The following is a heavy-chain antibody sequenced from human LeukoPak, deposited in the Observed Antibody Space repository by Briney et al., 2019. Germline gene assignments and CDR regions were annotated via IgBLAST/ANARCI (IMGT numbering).Heavy chain of an antibody. CDR2: IITIFGTA. V-gene: IGHV1-69*06. CDR1: GGTFSSYA. Sequence: GASVKVSCKASGGTFSSYAISWVRQAPGQGLEWMGGIITIFGTANYTQKCQGRVTITADKSTSTAYMELSSLRSEDTAVYYCARVGQQDPYYFDYWGQGTLVTVSS. J-gene: IGHJ4*02. D-gene: IGHD6-13*01. CDR3: ARVGQQDPYYFDY.